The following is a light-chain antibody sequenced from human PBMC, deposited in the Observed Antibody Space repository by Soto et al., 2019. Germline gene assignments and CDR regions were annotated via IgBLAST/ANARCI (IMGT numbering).Light chain of an antibody. V-gene: IGKV3-15*01. CDR2: GTS. CDR1: QSVNIN. CDR3: QHRNNRPFS. J-gene: IGKJ3*01. Sequence: EIAMTQSPATLSVSPGERATLSCRASQSVNINLAWYQQKTGQAPRLLIYGTSTRATGVPARVSGSGSGTEFTLTISGLEPEDFAIYYCQHRNNRPFSFGPGTKVDI.